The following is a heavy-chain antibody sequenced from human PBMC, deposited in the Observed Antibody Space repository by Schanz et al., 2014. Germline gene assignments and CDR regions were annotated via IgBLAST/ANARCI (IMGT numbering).Heavy chain of an antibody. Sequence: EVQLLESGGGLVQPGGSLRLSCSASTFTFDHYAMTWVRQAPGKGLVWVARINSVGSNTDYADSVTGRFTISRDNAKNTLYLQMNTLRAEDTAVYYCARDLPRTFLFDYWGQGTLVTVSS. CDR2: INSVGSNT. CDR1: TFTFDHYA. V-gene: IGHV3-74*01. CDR3: ARDLPRTFLFDY. J-gene: IGHJ4*02.